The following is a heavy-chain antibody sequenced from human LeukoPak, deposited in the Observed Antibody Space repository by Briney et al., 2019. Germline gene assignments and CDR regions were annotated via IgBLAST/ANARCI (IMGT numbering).Heavy chain of an antibody. V-gene: IGHV4-4*07. Sequence: SETLSLTCTVSGGSISSYYWTWIRQPAGKGLEWIGRFYSTGSTNYNPSLKSRVTMSVDTSKNQFSLKLSSVTAADTAVYYCARGKNLDYGSGSYYDAFDIWGQGTMVTVSS. CDR2: FYSTGST. CDR3: ARGKNLDYGSGSYYDAFDI. CDR1: GGSISSYY. J-gene: IGHJ3*02. D-gene: IGHD3-10*01.